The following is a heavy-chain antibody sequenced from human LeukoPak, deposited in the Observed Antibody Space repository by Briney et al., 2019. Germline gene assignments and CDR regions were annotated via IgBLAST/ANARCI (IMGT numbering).Heavy chain of an antibody. CDR3: ARDSRMNYYAS. J-gene: IGHJ5*02. CDR2: INSDGSST. D-gene: IGHD3-3*01. CDR1: GFTFSSYA. V-gene: IGHV3-74*01. Sequence: GGSLRLSCAASGFTFSSYAMSWVRQAPGKGLEWVSRINSDGSSTSYADSVKGRFTISRDNAKNTLYLQMNSLRAEDTAMYYCARDSRMNYYASWGRGTLVTVSS.